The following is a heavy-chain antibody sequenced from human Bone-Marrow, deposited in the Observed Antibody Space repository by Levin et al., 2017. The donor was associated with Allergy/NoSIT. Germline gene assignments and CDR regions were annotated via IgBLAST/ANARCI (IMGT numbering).Heavy chain of an antibody. CDR1: GFTFDTYA. V-gene: IGHV3-23*01. CDR2: IDGSGGST. CDR3: AKSPGSHDFGSGYYPPATVVDY. J-gene: IGHJ4*02. D-gene: IGHD3-3*01. Sequence: GESLKISCAASGFTFDTYALNWVRQAPGKGLEWVSIIDGSGGSTHYADSVKGRFTLSRDNSKNTVYLQMSSLRVEDTAGYYCAKSPGSHDFGSGYYPPATVVDYWGQGTLVTVS.